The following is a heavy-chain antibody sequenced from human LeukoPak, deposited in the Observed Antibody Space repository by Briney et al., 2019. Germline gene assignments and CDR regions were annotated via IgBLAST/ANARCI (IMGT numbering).Heavy chain of an antibody. V-gene: IGHV4-39*01. CDR2: TYYSGST. D-gene: IGHD2-15*01. CDR3: ARHSDGGYCSGASCYENWFDP. Sequence: SETLSLTCTVSGGSISTNSYSWPGFRKPPGKGLKGMGTTYYSGSTYYNPSLKSRLTISVDTSWNQFSLKLSSVTAADTAVYYCARHSDGGYCSGASCYENWFDPWGQGTLVTVSS. J-gene: IGHJ5*02. CDR1: GGSISTNSYS.